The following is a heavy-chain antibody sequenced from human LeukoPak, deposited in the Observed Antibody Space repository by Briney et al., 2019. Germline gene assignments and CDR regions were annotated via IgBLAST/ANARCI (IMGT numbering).Heavy chain of an antibody. D-gene: IGHD1-1*01. CDR2: IHPEGNEK. CDR1: GFTFSSYA. V-gene: IGHV3-7*04. J-gene: IGHJ4*02. Sequence: GGSLRLSCAASGFTFSSYAMSWVRQAPGKGLEWVANIHPEGNEKYHVESVKGRFTISRDNAKNSLFLQMNGLRVEDTAVYYCARGDDFSGDHWGQGTLVTVSS. CDR3: ARGDDFSGDH.